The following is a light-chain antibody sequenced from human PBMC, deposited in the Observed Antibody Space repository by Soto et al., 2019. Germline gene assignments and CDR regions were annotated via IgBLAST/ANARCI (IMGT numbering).Light chain of an antibody. CDR1: QSISSH. Sequence: EIVLTQSPATLSLSPGERATLSCRASQSISSHLAWYQQKPGKAPRLLMYDVSNRATDIPARFSGSGSGTDFTLTISSLEPEDFAVYYCQQRPNWPLTFGGGTKVEIK. CDR2: DVS. CDR3: QQRPNWPLT. J-gene: IGKJ4*01. V-gene: IGKV3-11*01.